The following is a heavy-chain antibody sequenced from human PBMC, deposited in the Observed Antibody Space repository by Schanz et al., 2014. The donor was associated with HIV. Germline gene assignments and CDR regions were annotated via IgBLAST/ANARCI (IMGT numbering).Heavy chain of an antibody. Sequence: QVQLVESGGGVVQPGRSLRLSCAGSGFIFRDYALHWVRQAPGKGLEWVAVISYDRRHKYYADSVKGRFPISRDNSKNTLFLQMNSLRAEDTAVYYCARVEGPPTFYYYYYGSDVWGQGTAVTVSS. CDR1: GFIFRDYA. D-gene: IGHD4-4*01. CDR2: ISYDRRHK. J-gene: IGHJ6*02. CDR3: ARVEGPPTFYYYYYGSDV. V-gene: IGHV3-30*04.